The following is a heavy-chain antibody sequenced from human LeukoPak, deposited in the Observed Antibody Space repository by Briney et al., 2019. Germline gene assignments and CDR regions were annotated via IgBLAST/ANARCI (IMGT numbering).Heavy chain of an antibody. D-gene: IGHD6-19*01. V-gene: IGHV3-30-3*01. J-gene: IGHJ4*02. Sequence: GGSLRLPCTASGFTVSSYAMHWVRQAPGRGLEWVAVISYDGSNKYYADSVKGRFTISRDNSKNTLYLQMNSLRAEDTAVYYCARGSILAVAGELDYWGLGTLVTVSS. CDR2: ISYDGSNK. CDR3: ARGSILAVAGELDY. CDR1: GFTVSSYA.